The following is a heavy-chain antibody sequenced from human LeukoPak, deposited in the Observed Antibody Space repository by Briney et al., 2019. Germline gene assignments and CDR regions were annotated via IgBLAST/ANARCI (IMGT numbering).Heavy chain of an antibody. Sequence: GASVTVSCKASGYTFTGYYMHWVRQAPGQGLEWMGWINPNSGGTNYAQKFQGRVTMTRDTSISTAYMELSRLRSDDTAVYYCASSGSSGWYQGDYWGQGTLVTVSS. V-gene: IGHV1-2*02. CDR1: GYTFTGYY. D-gene: IGHD6-19*01. J-gene: IGHJ4*02. CDR2: INPNSGGT. CDR3: ASSGSSGWYQGDY.